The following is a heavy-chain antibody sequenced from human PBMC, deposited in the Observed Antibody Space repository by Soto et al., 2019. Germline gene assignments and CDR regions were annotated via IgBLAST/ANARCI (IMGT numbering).Heavy chain of an antibody. V-gene: IGHV1-24*01. J-gene: IGHJ5*02. Sequence: ASVKVSCKVSGYTLTELSMHWVRQAPGKGLEWMGGFDPEDGETIYAQKFQGRVTMTEDTSTDTAYMELSSLRSEDTAVYYCATEPSASRGVIYGWLDPWGQGTLVTVSS. D-gene: IGHD3-10*01. CDR2: FDPEDGET. CDR1: GYTLTELS. CDR3: ATEPSASRGVIYGWLDP.